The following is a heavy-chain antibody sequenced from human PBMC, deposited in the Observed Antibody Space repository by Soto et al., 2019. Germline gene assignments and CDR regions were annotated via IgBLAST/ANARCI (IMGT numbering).Heavy chain of an antibody. CDR2: INHSGST. D-gene: IGHD1-26*01. CDR3: ARGRIVGATTNWFDP. V-gene: IGHV4-34*01. J-gene: IGHJ5*02. CDR1: GGSFSGYY. Sequence: SETLSLTCAVYGGSFSGYYWSWIRQPPGKGLEWIGEINHSGSTNYNPSLKSRVTISVDTSKNQFSLKLSPVTAADTAVYYCARGRIVGATTNWFDPWGQGTLVTVSS.